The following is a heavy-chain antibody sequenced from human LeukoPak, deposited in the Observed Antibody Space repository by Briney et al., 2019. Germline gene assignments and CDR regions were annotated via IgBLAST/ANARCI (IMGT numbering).Heavy chain of an antibody. Sequence: PSETLSLTCAVYGGSFSGYYWSWIRQPPGKGLEWIGEINHSGSTNYNPSLKSRVTISVETSKPQFSLTLSSVTAAATAVYYCARGRGFLEWLSPFRWFDPWGQGTLVTVSS. J-gene: IGHJ5*02. D-gene: IGHD3-3*01. V-gene: IGHV4-34*01. CDR3: ARGRGFLEWLSPFRWFDP. CDR2: INHSGST. CDR1: GGSFSGYY.